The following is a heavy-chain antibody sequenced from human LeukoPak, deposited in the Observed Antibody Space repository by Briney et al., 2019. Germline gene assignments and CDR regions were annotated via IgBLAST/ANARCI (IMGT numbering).Heavy chain of an antibody. CDR2: IWYDGSNK. J-gene: IGHJ4*02. V-gene: IGHV3-33*01. D-gene: IGHD2-2*01. CDR3: ARGGDIVVVPAAIYYFDY. Sequence: GGSLRLSCAASGFTFSSYGMHWVRQAPGKGLGWVAVIWYDGSNKYYADSVKGRFTISRDNSKNTLYLQMNSLRAEDTAVYYCARGGDIVVVPAAIYYFDYWGQGTLVTVSS. CDR1: GFTFSSYG.